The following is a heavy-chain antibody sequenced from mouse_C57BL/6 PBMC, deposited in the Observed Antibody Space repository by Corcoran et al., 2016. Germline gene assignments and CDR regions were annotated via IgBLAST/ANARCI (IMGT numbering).Heavy chain of an antibody. Sequence: QIQLVQSGPELKKPGETVKISCKASGYTFTTYGMSWVKQAPGKGLKWMGWINTYSGVPTYADDFKGRFAFYLETSASTAYLQINNLKNEDTATYFCARDDYDVDYWGQGTTLTVSS. CDR2: INTYSGVP. J-gene: IGHJ2*01. CDR1: GYTFTTYG. D-gene: IGHD2-4*01. V-gene: IGHV9-3*01. CDR3: ARDDYDVDY.